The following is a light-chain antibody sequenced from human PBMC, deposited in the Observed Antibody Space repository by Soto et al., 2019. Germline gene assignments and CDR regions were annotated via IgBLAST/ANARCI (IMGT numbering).Light chain of an antibody. CDR1: QSISSW. Sequence: DIQMTQSPSTLSASVGDRVTITCRASQSISSWLAWYQQKPGKAPKLLIYDASRLESGVPSRFSGSGSGTEVTPTISSLQPDDFATYYCHQYNSYPRTFGQGNKVEIK. J-gene: IGKJ1*01. CDR2: DAS. V-gene: IGKV1-5*01. CDR3: HQYNSYPRT.